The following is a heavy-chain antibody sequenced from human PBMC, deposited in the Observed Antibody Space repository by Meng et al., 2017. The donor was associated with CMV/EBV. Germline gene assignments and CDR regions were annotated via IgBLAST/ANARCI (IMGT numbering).Heavy chain of an antibody. J-gene: IGHJ6*02. Sequence: GESLKISCAASGFTFDDYGMSWVRQAPGKGLEWVSGINWNGGSTGYADSVKGRFTISRDNAKNSLYLQMNSLRAEDTAVYYCARDRITIFGVVIRPVDYYYGMDVWGQGTTVTVSS. CDR2: INWNGGST. D-gene: IGHD3-3*01. V-gene: IGHV3-20*04. CDR1: GFTFDDYG. CDR3: ARDRITIFGVVIRPVDYYYGMDV.